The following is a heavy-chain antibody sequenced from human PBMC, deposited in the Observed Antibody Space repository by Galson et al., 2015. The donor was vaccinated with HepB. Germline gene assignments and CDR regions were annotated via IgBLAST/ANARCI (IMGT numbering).Heavy chain of an antibody. Sequence: SLRLSCAASGFTFSSYDMHWVRQATGKGLEWVSAIGTAGDTYYPGSVKGRFTISRENAKNSLYLQMNSLRAGDTAVYYCARGSWGSSWATLSDMDVWGKGTTVTVSS. CDR3: ARGSWGSSWATLSDMDV. CDR1: GFTFSSYD. V-gene: IGHV3-13*01. CDR2: IGTAGDT. J-gene: IGHJ6*03. D-gene: IGHD7-27*01.